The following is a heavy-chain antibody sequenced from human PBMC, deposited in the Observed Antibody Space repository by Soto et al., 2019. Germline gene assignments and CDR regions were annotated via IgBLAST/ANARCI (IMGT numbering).Heavy chain of an antibody. D-gene: IGHD4-4*01. V-gene: IGHV3-9*01. CDR1: GFTFDDYA. J-gene: IGHJ4*02. Sequence: HPGGSLRLSCAASGFTFDDYAMHWVRQAPGKGLEWVSGISWNSGSIGYADSVKGRFTISRDNAKNSLYLQMNSLRAEDTALYYCAKDEQYSNYVGHAFDYWGQGTLVTVSS. CDR2: ISWNSGSI. CDR3: AKDEQYSNYVGHAFDY.